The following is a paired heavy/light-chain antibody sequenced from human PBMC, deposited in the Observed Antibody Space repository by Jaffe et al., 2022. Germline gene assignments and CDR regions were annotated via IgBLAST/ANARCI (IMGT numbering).Heavy chain of an antibody. V-gene: IGHV3-11*01. CDR3: ARDGGLREVAFDI. CDR2: ISSSGSTI. Sequence: QVQLVESGGGLVKPGGSLRLSCAASGFTFSDYYMSWIRQAPGKGLEWVSYISSSGSTIYYADSVKGRFTISRDNAKNSLYLQMNSLRAEDTAVYYCARDGGLREVAFDIWGQGTMVTVSS. CDR1: GFTFSDYY. J-gene: IGHJ3*02. D-gene: IGHD3-16*01.
Light chain of an antibody. CDR2: ENN. CDR1: SSNIGNNY. Sequence: QSVLTQPPSVSAAPGQKVTISCSGSSSNIGNNYVSWYQQLPGTAPKLLIYENNKRPSGIPDRFSGSKSGTSATLGITGLQTGDEADYYCGTWDSSLSVGVFGGGTKLTVL. CDR3: GTWDSSLSVGV. J-gene: IGLJ3*02. V-gene: IGLV1-51*02.